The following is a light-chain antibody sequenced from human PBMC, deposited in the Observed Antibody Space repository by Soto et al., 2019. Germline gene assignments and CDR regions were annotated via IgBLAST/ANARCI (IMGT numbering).Light chain of an antibody. Sequence: TQSPSSLSASVGDRVTITCRASQGISSYLAWYQQKPGQAPRLLIYDASNRATGFPARFSGSGSGTDFTLTISSLEPEDFAVYYCQQRSNWPITFGQGTRLEIK. CDR2: DAS. CDR3: QQRSNWPIT. CDR1: QGISSY. V-gene: IGKV3-11*01. J-gene: IGKJ5*01.